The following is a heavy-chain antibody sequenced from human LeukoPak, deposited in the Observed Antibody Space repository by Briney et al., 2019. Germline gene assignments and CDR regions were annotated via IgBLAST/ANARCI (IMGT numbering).Heavy chain of an antibody. CDR3: ARNYYDSSGPHWYFDL. CDR1: GGSISSYY. J-gene: IGHJ2*01. Sequence: PSETLSLTCTVSGGSISSYYWSWIRQPPGKGLEWIGYIYYSGSTNYNPSLKSRVTISVDTSKNQFSLKLSSVTDADTAVYYCARNYYDSSGPHWYFDLWGRGTLVTVSS. CDR2: IYYSGST. D-gene: IGHD3-22*01. V-gene: IGHV4-59*01.